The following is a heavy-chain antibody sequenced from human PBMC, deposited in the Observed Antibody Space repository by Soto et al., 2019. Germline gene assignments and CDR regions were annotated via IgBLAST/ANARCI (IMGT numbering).Heavy chain of an antibody. D-gene: IGHD5-12*01. CDR3: ARSEVAATTNFDY. J-gene: IGHJ4*02. Sequence: QVQLQQWGAGLLKPSETLSLTCAVYGGSFRGYYWSWIRQPPGKGLELIGEINHSGSTNYKPSLKSRVTISVDTSKNQFSLKLSSVAAADTAVYYCARSEVAATTNFDYWGQGTLVTVSS. CDR2: INHSGST. CDR1: GGSFRGYY. V-gene: IGHV4-34*01.